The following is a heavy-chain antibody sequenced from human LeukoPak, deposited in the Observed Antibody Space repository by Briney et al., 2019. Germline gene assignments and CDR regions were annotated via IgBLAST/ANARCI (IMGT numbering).Heavy chain of an antibody. Sequence: SETLSLTCTVSGGSISTYYWSWIRQPPGKGLEWIGYTYFSGSTNYNPSLRSRVTISVDTSKNQFSLKLSSVTAADTAVYYCAGDGAGGKMAYWGQGTLVTVSS. V-gene: IGHV4-59*01. CDR3: AGDGAGGKMAY. D-gene: IGHD6-13*01. J-gene: IGHJ4*02. CDR2: TYFSGST. CDR1: GGSISTYY.